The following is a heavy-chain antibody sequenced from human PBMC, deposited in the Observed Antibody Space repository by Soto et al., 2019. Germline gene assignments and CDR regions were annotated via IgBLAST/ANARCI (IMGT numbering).Heavy chain of an antibody. CDR2: INHSGST. CDR3: ARVFPKYSYGSYGMDV. D-gene: IGHD5-18*01. J-gene: IGHJ6*02. Sequence: SETLSLTCAVYGGSFSGYYWSWIRQPPGKGLEWIGEINHSGSTNYNPSLKSRVTISVDTSKNQFSLKLSSVTAADTAVYYCARVFPKYSYGSYGMDVWGQGTTVTVSS. CDR1: GGSFSGYY. V-gene: IGHV4-34*01.